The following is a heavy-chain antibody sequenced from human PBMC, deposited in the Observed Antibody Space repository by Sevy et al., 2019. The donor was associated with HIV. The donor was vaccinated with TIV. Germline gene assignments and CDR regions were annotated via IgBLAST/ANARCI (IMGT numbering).Heavy chain of an antibody. J-gene: IGHJ3*02. Sequence: GGSLRLSCAASGFNFSSYGMHWVRQAPGKGLEWVAVISYDGSSKYYAESVKGRFTISRDNSKNTLYLQISSLRAEDTAVYYCAKESGSYYDFWSGHDAFDIWGQGTMVIVSS. D-gene: IGHD3-3*01. V-gene: IGHV3-30*18. CDR3: AKESGSYYDFWSGHDAFDI. CDR2: ISYDGSSK. CDR1: GFNFSSYG.